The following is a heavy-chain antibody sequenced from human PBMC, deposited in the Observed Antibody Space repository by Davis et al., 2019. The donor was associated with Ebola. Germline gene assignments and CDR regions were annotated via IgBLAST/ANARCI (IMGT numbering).Heavy chain of an antibody. CDR2: MRHDGSNR. J-gene: IGHJ4*02. CDR3: VKDLDSTSYFTFVY. V-gene: IGHV3-30*02. D-gene: IGHD3-9*01. CDR1: GFSFNRYG. Sequence: GESLKISCAASGFSFNRYGMHWVRQAPGKGLEWVAFMRHDGSNRYYADSVKGRFTISRDNSKNTLDLQMNSLRAGDTAMYFCVKDLDSTSYFTFVYWGQGALVSVSS.